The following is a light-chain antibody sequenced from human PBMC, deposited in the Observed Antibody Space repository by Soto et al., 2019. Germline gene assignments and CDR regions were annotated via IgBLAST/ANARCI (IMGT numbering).Light chain of an antibody. J-gene: IGKJ4*01. CDR1: HTISTH. V-gene: IGKV1-39*01. CDR2: VLS. Sequence: EIQMTQSPSSLSACVGDGVTMXCRASHTISTHVCWSQHDAGRAPRRLIPVLSTLQSGVHGRLRGSGSEKEFTLNITYVQPEEFATYYCKQGYSIHALTFGGGTKVDI. CDR3: KQGYSIHALT.